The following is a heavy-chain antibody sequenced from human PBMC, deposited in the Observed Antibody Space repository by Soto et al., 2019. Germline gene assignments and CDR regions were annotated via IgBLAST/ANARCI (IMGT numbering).Heavy chain of an antibody. CDR2: IYYSGST. CDR1: GGSISSGDYY. D-gene: IGHD6-19*01. Sequence: PSETLSLTCTVSGGSISSGDYYWSWIRQPPGKGLEWIGYIYYSGSTYYNPFLKSRVTISVDTSKNQFSLKLSSVTAADTAVYYCARDVIAVEAVDPWGRGTLVTVSS. J-gene: IGHJ5*02. CDR3: ARDVIAVEAVDP. V-gene: IGHV4-30-4*01.